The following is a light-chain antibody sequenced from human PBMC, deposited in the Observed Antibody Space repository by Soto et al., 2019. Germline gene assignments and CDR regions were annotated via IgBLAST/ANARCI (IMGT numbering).Light chain of an antibody. CDR3: QQYKSWPPFT. J-gene: IGKJ5*01. CDR2: GAS. V-gene: IGKV3-15*01. CDR1: PSLGHS. Sequence: EIVMTQSPATLSVSPGDSATLSCRASPSLGHSLAWYQQKAGQAPRLLIYGASTRATGIPARFSGSGSGTEFTLTISSLQSEDFAVYYCQQYKSWPPFTFGQGTRLEI.